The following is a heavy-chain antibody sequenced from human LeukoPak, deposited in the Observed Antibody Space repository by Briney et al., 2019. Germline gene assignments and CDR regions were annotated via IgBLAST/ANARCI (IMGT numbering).Heavy chain of an antibody. Sequence: SETLSLTCTVSGGSINDYYWNWIGQPPGQGLEWIGYIYSNGATDYNPSLKSRVTISADTSKRQFSLKLTSVTAADTAVYYCASMEYGSGTSGTYYPYWGQGALVTVSS. D-gene: IGHD3-10*01. V-gene: IGHV4-59*01. CDR2: IYSNGAT. J-gene: IGHJ4*02. CDR1: GGSINDYY. CDR3: ASMEYGSGTSGTYYPY.